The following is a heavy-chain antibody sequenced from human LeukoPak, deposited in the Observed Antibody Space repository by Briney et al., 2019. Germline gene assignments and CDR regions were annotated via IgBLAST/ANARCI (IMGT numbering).Heavy chain of an antibody. Sequence: GGSLKLSCAASGFTFSDCDMHWVRQASGKGLEWVGRITTKANRYATAYAASLKGRFTISRHDSKNTAYLQMNSLRTEDTAVYYCTTYKSGHYWGQGTLVTVSS. D-gene: IGHD3-3*01. V-gene: IGHV3-73*01. CDR3: TTYKSGHY. CDR2: ITTKANRYAT. CDR1: GFTFSDCD. J-gene: IGHJ4*02.